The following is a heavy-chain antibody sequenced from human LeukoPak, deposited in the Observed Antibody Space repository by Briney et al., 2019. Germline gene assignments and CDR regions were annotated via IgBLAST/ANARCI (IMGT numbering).Heavy chain of an antibody. CDR2: IYYSGST. Sequence: SETLSLTCTVSGGSISSGGYYWSWIRQHPGKGLEWIGYIYYSGSTYYNPSLKSRVTISVDTSKNQFSLKLSSVTAADTAVYYCARVACSSTSCPGGFDPWGQRTLVTVSS. V-gene: IGHV4-31*03. CDR1: GGSISSGGYY. CDR3: ARVACSSTSCPGGFDP. J-gene: IGHJ5*02. D-gene: IGHD2-2*01.